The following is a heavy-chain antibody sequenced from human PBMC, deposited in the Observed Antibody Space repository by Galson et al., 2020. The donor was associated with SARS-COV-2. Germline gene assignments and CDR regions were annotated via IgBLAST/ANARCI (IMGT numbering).Heavy chain of an antibody. CDR1: GFRFHSYA. J-gene: IGHJ4*02. D-gene: IGHD4-17*01. CDR3: AKDGSEGTYGDFPEY. CDR2: IAYDGSYK. V-gene: IGHV3-30*01. Sequence: GESLKISCAASGFRFHSYAMHWVRQAPGKGLEWVALIAYDGSYKHYADSVKGRFTISRDNFKKTLYLEMDSLRPEDRGIYYCAKDGSEGTYGDFPEYWGRGTLVTVSS.